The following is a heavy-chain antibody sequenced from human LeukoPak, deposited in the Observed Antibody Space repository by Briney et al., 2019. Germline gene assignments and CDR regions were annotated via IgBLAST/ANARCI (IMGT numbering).Heavy chain of an antibody. CDR2: INPYGGDT. CDR3: ARDSSAALEF. CDR1: GYTFTYHY. D-gene: IGHD2-2*01. J-gene: IGHJ4*02. V-gene: IGHV1-2*02. Sequence: GASVKVSCKASGYTFTYHYIHRVRQAPGQGLEWMGWINPYGGDTNYAQNSQGRVTITRDASNSIVYMEVSSLTSDDTAVYYCARDSSAALEFWGQGTPVTVSP.